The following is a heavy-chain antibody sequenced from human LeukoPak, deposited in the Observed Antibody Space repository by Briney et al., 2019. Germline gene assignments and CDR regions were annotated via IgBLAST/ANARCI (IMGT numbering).Heavy chain of an antibody. J-gene: IGHJ4*02. D-gene: IGHD3-22*01. Sequence: SETLSLTCTVSGGSISSSSYYWGWLRQPPGKGLEWIGSIYYSGSTYYNPSLKSRVTISVDTSKNQFSLKLSSVTAADTAVYYCATRHYDSDGYYFDYWGQGTLVTVSS. CDR3: ATRHYDSDGYYFDY. CDR2: IYYSGST. CDR1: GGSISSSSYY. V-gene: IGHV4-39*01.